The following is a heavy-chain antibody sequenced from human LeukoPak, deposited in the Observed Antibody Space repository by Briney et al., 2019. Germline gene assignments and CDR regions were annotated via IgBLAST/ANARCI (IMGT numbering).Heavy chain of an antibody. CDR1: GGSISSYY. CDR2: IYYSGST. CDR3: ARSIRSGGSLYYYYYYMDV. D-gene: IGHD2-15*01. V-gene: IGHV4-59*01. J-gene: IGHJ6*03. Sequence: SETLSLTCTVSGGSISSYYWSWIRQPPGKGLEWIGYIYYSGSTNYNPSLKSRVTISVDTSKNQFSLKLSSVTAADTAVYYCARSIRSGGSLYYYYYYMDVWGKGTTVTISS.